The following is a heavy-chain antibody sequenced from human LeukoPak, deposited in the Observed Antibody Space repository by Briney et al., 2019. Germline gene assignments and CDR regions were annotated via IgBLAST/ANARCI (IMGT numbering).Heavy chain of an antibody. J-gene: IGHJ5*02. CDR3: ARDLVGSGSYLNWFDP. CDR1: GFTFSSYG. CDR2: ITGSGGST. Sequence: GGSLRLSCEASGFTFSSYGMSWVRQAPGKGLEWVSGITGSGGSTYYADSVKGRFTISRDNSKNTLYLQMNSLRAEDTAVYYCARDLVGSGSYLNWFDPWGQGTLVTVSS. V-gene: IGHV3-23*01. D-gene: IGHD3-10*01.